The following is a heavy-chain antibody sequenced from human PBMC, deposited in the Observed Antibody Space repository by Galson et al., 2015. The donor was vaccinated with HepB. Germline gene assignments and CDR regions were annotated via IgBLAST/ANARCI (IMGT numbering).Heavy chain of an antibody. D-gene: IGHD3-10*01. J-gene: IGHJ4*02. V-gene: IGHV3-33*01. CDR3: ARDSRFGELFSPFDY. CDR2: IWYDGSNK. Sequence: SLRPSCAASGFTFSSYGMHWVRQAPGKGLEWVAVIWYDGSNKYYADSVKGRFTISRDNSKNTLYLQMNSLRAEDTAVYYCARDSRFGELFSPFDYWGQGTLVTVSS. CDR1: GFTFSSYG.